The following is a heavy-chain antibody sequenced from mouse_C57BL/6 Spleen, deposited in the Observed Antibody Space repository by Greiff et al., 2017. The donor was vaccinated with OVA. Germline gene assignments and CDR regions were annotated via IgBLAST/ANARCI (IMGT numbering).Heavy chain of an antibody. CDR2: ISGGGGNT. CDR3: ARHIYYGNYGY. V-gene: IGHV5-9*01. J-gene: IGHJ2*01. CDR1: GFTFSSYT. D-gene: IGHD2-1*01. Sequence: EVKLVESGGGLVKPGGSLKLSCAASGFTFSSYTMSWVRQTPEKRLEWVATISGGGGNTYYPDSVKGRFTISRDNAKNTLYLQMSSLRSEDTALYYCARHIYYGNYGYWGQGTTLTVSS.